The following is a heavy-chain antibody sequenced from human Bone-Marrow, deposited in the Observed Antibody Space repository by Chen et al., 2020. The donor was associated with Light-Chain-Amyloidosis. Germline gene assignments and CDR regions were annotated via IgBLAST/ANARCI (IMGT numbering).Heavy chain of an antibody. CDR2: IYPDDSDA. V-gene: IGHV5-51*01. D-gene: IGHD5-12*01. Sequence: EVQLEQSGPEVKKPGESLKISCKGSGYTFPNYWIGWVRQMPGKGLEWMGVIYPDDSDARYSPSCEGQFTSSADKSITTAYLQWRSLKASDTAMSYCARRRDGYNFDYWGQGTLVTVSS. J-gene: IGHJ4*02. CDR1: GYTFPNYW. CDR3: ARRRDGYNFDY.